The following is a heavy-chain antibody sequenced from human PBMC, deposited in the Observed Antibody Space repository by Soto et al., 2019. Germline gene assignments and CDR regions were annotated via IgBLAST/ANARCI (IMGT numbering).Heavy chain of an antibody. J-gene: IGHJ4*02. CDR3: ACHSRSSPPFDY. Sequence: QVQLQESGPGLVKPSQTLSLTCTVSGGSISSGDYYWSWIRQPPGKGLEWLGYIYYSGSTFYNPSLKSPVTISRDTSKTPFSLKLRSVTAADTAVYYGACHSRSSPPFDYWGQGTPVTVSS. CDR2: IYYSGST. CDR1: GGSISSGDYY. V-gene: IGHV4-30-4*01. D-gene: IGHD6-6*01.